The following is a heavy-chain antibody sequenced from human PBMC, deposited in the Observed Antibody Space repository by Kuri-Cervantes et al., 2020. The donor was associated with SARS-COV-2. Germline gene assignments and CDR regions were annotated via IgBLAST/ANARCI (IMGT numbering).Heavy chain of an antibody. Sequence: ASVKVSCKASGYTFTGYYMHWVRQAPGQGLEWMGWINPNSGVTNYAQKFQGWVTMTRDTSISTAYMELSRLRSDDTAVYYCARGAVLRAFDIWGQGTMVTVSS. D-gene: IGHD1-26*01. CDR1: GYTFTGYY. V-gene: IGHV1-2*04. CDR3: ARGAVLRAFDI. J-gene: IGHJ3*02. CDR2: INPNSGVT.